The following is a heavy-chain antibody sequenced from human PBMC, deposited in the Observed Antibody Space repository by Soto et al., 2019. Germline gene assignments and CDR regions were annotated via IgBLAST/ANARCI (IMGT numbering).Heavy chain of an antibody. CDR2: MNPNSGNT. J-gene: IGHJ6*03. Sequence: ASVKVSCKASGYTFTSYDINWVRQATGQGLEWMGWMNPNSGNTGYAQKFQGRVAMTRNTSISTAYMELSSLRSEDTAVYYCARRYYDFWGGYFIPTHGTYYYYMDVWGKGTTVSVSS. CDR3: ARRYYDFWGGYFIPTHGTYYYYMDV. CDR1: GYTFTSYD. D-gene: IGHD3-3*01. V-gene: IGHV1-8*01.